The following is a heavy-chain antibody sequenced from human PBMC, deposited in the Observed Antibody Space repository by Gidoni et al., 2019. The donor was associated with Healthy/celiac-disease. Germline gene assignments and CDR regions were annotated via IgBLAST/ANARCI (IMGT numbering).Heavy chain of an antibody. CDR2: SSSSSSYI. CDR1: AFTFSSSS. J-gene: IGHJ5*02. Sequence: EVQLVESGGGLVKPGGSLRLSCADSAFTFSSSSMNWVRQPPGKGLEWVSSSSSSSSYIYYADSVKGRFTISRDNAKNSLYLQMNSLRAEDTAVYYCARDPQTMITFGGVIAPGWFDPWGQGTLVTVSS. V-gene: IGHV3-21*01. CDR3: ARDPQTMITFGGVIAPGWFDP. D-gene: IGHD3-16*02.